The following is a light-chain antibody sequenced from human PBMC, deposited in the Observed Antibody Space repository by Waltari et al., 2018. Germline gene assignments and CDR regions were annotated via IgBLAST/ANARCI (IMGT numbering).Light chain of an antibody. CDR1: QDINSA. V-gene: IGKV1-12*01. CDR3: QQGNTFPPT. Sequence: EIQMTQSPSPVSASVGDRVTITCRATQDINSALAWYQQKPGQAPNLLIYAVSSLQSGVPSRFSGSGSETHFTLTISSLQPEDVATYYCQQGNTFPPTFGLGTRVQI. CDR2: AVS. J-gene: IGKJ1*01.